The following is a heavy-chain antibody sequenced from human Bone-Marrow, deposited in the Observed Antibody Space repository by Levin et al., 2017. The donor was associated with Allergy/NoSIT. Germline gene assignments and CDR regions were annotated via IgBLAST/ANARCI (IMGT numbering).Heavy chain of an antibody. V-gene: IGHV3-23*01. D-gene: IGHD6-19*01. J-gene: IGHJ4*02. CDR2: ISSSVGST. CDR1: GFTFSSYA. CDR3: TAKGSVAGYYYHY. Sequence: GGSLRLSCAASGFTFSSYAVSWVRQAPGKGLEWVSSISSSVGSTHYAASVKGRFTISRDNSKNRLYLQMSGLRVEDTALYYCTAKGSVAGYYYHYWGQGTLVTVSS.